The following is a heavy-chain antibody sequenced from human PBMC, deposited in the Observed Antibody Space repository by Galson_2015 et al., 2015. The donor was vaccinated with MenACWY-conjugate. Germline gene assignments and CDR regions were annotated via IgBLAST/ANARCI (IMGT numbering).Heavy chain of an antibody. D-gene: IGHD5-12*01. Sequence: SVKVSCKASGYTFTGYYMHWARQAPGQGLEWMGWIIPIFGTANYAQKFQGRVTITADESTSTAYMELSSLRSEDTAVYYCARDEGGGYAPRGYYYYYMDVWGKGTTVTVS. CDR1: GYTFTGYY. V-gene: IGHV1-69*13. CDR2: IIPIFGTA. CDR3: ARDEGGGYAPRGYYYYYMDV. J-gene: IGHJ6*03.